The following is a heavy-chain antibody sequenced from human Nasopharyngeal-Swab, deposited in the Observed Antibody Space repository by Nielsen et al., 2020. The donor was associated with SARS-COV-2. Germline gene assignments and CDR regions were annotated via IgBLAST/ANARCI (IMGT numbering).Heavy chain of an antibody. CDR2: IYSGGST. J-gene: IGHJ4*02. CDR3: ARGAYDSSGYFWDY. V-gene: IGHV3-53*01. Sequence: VRPMPRKGPEWVSVIYSGGSTYSADSMKGRVTISRDNSKNTLYLQMNSLRAEDTAVYYCARGAYDSSGYFWDYWGQGTLVTVSS. D-gene: IGHD3-22*01.